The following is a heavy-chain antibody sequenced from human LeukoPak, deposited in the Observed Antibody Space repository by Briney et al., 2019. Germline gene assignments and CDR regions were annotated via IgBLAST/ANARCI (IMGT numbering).Heavy chain of an antibody. Sequence: GASVKVSCKASGYNFISYGISWVRQAPGQGLEWMGWISAYNGNTNYAQSLQGRVTMTTDTSTSTAYMDLRSLRSDDTAVYYCATDSGSYPQDYWGQGTLVTVSS. CDR1: GYNFISYG. CDR3: ATDSGSYPQDY. V-gene: IGHV1-18*01. D-gene: IGHD1-26*01. CDR2: ISAYNGNT. J-gene: IGHJ4*02.